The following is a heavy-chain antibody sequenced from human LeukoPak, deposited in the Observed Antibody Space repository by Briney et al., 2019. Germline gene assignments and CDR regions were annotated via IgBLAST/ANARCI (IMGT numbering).Heavy chain of an antibody. CDR3: ARHGGSRGWFDP. V-gene: IGHV4-59*08. CDR1: GGSISSYY. CDR2: IYYSGST. J-gene: IGHJ5*02. D-gene: IGHD1-26*01. Sequence: SETLSLTCTVSGGSISSYYWSWIRQPPGKGLEWIGYIYYSGSTNYNPSLKSRVTISVDTSKNQFSLKLSSVTAADTAVYYCARHGGSRGWFDPWGQGTLVTVSS.